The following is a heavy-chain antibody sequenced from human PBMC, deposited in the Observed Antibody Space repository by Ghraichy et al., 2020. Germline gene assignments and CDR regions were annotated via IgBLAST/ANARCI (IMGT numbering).Heavy chain of an antibody. CDR3: AKSTASYLYFDY. Sequence: LSLTCAASGFISNNYVMNWVRQAPGKGLEWVALISAGGSTYYADSVKGRFTISRDNSKNTLFLQMSSLRAEDTAVYYCAKSTASYLYFDYWGQGTLVTVSS. J-gene: IGHJ4*02. V-gene: IGHV3-23*01. CDR2: ISAGGST. D-gene: IGHD1-1*01. CDR1: GFISNNYV.